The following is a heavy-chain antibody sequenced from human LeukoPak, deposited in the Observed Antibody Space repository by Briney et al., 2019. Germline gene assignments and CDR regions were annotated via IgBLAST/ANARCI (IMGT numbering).Heavy chain of an antibody. CDR3: ARGYGDYEDGWFDP. J-gene: IGHJ5*02. Sequence: SETLSLTCGVSGGSITSTNYWTWVRQPPGKGLEWIGEVNLQGSTNYNPSLMGRVAISVDMSENHISLQLTSVTAADTAVYYCARGYGDYEDGWFDPWGQGTLVTVSS. CDR2: VNLQGST. CDR1: GGSITSTNY. V-gene: IGHV4-4*02. D-gene: IGHD4-17*01.